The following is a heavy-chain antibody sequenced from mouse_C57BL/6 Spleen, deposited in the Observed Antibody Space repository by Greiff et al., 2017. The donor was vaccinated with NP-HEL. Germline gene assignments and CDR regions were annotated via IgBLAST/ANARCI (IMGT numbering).Heavy chain of an antibody. J-gene: IGHJ1*03. V-gene: IGHV5-9*01. Sequence: DVMLVESGGGLVKPGGSLKLSCAASGFTFSSYTMSWVRQTPEKRLEWVATISGGGGNTYYPDSVKGRFTISRDNAKNTLYLQMSSLRSEDTALYYCARQDGYSYWYFDVWGTGTTVTVSS. CDR3: ARQDGYSYWYFDV. D-gene: IGHD2-3*01. CDR2: ISGGGGNT. CDR1: GFTFSSYT.